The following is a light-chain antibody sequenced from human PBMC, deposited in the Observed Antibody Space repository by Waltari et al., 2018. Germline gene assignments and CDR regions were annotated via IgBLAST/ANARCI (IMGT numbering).Light chain of an antibody. CDR1: QSVNTY. V-gene: IGKV3-20*01. J-gene: IGKJ1*01. Sequence: IVLTQSPGTLSLSPGERATLSCRASQSVNTYLAWYQQKPGQAPRLLIYGAYTRAAGIPDRFSGSGSGTDFSLNISRLEAEDFAVYYCQHHVRLPATFGQGTKVEIK. CDR2: GAY. CDR3: QHHVRLPAT.